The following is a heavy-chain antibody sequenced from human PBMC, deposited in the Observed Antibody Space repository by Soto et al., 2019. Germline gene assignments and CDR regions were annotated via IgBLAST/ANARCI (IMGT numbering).Heavy chain of an antibody. CDR1: GASISSTY. D-gene: IGHD3-22*01. CDR3: ARHEVTMTYYFDY. CDR2: IYYTGSA. Sequence: QVQLQGSGPGLVKPSETLSLTCTVSGASISSTYWSWIRQPPGKGLEWIGYIYYTGSANYNPSLKSRVTISVDTSKNQFSLKLSSVTAADTAVYYCARHEVTMTYYFDYWGQGTLVTVSS. V-gene: IGHV4-59*08. J-gene: IGHJ4*02.